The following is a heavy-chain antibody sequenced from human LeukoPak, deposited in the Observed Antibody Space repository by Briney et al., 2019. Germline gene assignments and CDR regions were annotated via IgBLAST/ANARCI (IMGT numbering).Heavy chain of an antibody. CDR2: ISSSSSYM. Sequence: GGSLRLSCAASGFTFSSYTMNWVRQAPGKGLEWVSSISSSSSYMYYADSVKGRFTISRDNAKNSLYLQMNSLRAEDTDVYYCASAGLVYSSGWYLETPFDYWGQGTLVTVSS. CDR1: GFTFSSYT. V-gene: IGHV3-21*01. J-gene: IGHJ4*02. D-gene: IGHD6-13*01. CDR3: ASAGLVYSSGWYLETPFDY.